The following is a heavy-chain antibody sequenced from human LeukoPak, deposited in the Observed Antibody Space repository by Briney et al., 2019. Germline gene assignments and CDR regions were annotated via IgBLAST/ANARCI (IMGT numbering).Heavy chain of an antibody. CDR1: GGTFSSYA. V-gene: IGHV1-69*13. CDR2: IIPIFGTA. J-gene: IGHJ4*02. CDR3: ARDFGAAVDDYGDLRSGYYFDY. D-gene: IGHD4-17*01. Sequence: SVKVSCKASGGTFSSYAISWVRQAPGQGLEWMGGIIPIFGTANYAQKFQGRVTITADESTSSAYMELSSLRSEDTAVYYCARDFGAAVDDYGDLRSGYYFDYWGQGTLVTVSS.